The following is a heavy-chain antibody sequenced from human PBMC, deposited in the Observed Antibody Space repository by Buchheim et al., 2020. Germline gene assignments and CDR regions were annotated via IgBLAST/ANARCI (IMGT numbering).Heavy chain of an antibody. V-gene: IGHV3-23*04. CDR2: ISGSGGST. D-gene: IGHD2-2*01. CDR1: GFTFSSYA. J-gene: IGHJ4*02. Sequence: EVQLVESGGGLVQPGGSLRLSCAASGFTFSSYAMSWVRQAPGKGLEWVSAISGSGGSTYYADSVKGRFTISRDHSKNTLYLPMSSLRAEDTAVYYCAKHRCSSTSCFGTYFDYWGQGTL. CDR3: AKHRCSSTSCFGTYFDY.